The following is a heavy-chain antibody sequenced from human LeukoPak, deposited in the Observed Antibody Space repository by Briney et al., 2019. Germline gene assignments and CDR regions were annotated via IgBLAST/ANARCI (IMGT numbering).Heavy chain of an antibody. D-gene: IGHD3-22*01. V-gene: IGHV3-21*01. J-gene: IGHJ6*02. CDR2: ISSSSSYI. Sequence: GGSLRLSCAASGFTFSSYSMNWVRQAPGKGLEWVSSISSSSSYIYYADSVKGRFTISRDNAKNSLYLQMNSLRAEDTAVYYCARDPHYYDSSGSYYYGMDVWGQGTMVTVSS. CDR1: GFTFSSYS. CDR3: ARDPHYYDSSGSYYYGMDV.